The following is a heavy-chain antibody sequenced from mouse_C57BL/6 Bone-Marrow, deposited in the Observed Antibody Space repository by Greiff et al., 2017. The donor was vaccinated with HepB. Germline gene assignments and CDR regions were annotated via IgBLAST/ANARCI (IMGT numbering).Heavy chain of an antibody. V-gene: IGHV5-12*01. Sequence: EVQLQESGGGLVQPGGSLKLSCAASGFTFSDYYMYWVRQTPEKRLEWVAYISNGGGSTYYPDTVTGRFTISRDNAKNTLYLKMSRLKSEDTAMYYCAREHYYGSSYWYVDVWGTGTTVTVSS. CDR1: GFTFSDYY. CDR2: ISNGGGST. D-gene: IGHD1-1*01. CDR3: AREHYYGSSYWYVDV. J-gene: IGHJ1*03.